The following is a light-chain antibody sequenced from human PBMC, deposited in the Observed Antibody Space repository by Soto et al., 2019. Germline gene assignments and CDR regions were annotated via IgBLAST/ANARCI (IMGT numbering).Light chain of an antibody. Sequence: DIQLTQSPSFLSASVRDRVTITFRASQGISNYLAWYQQRPGKAPKFRMYATSTMQSGGGLRCRGSGSGTEFTPTISSLQPEEFETYYWQRIKSYPLSFGGGSMVDIK. V-gene: IGKV1-9*01. CDR1: QGISNY. CDR2: ATS. CDR3: QRIKSYPLS. J-gene: IGKJ4*01.